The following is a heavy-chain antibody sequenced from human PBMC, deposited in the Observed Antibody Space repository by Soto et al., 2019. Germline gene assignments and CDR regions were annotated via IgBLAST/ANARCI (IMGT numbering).Heavy chain of an antibody. CDR1: GATFKTES. D-gene: IGHD2-21*02. J-gene: IGHJ3*02. Sequence: QVHLVQSGAEVRRPASSVKVSCRFSGATFKTESVNWVRKTPGQGLQWMGNIHPIFDSAVFAPRFQDRVTITAEQATNTAYMELSNLTSNDTAVYFCARGHVFGGNSDAFDIWGQGTVVIVSS. V-gene: IGHV1-69*13. CDR3: ARGHVFGGNSDAFDI. CDR2: IHPIFDSA.